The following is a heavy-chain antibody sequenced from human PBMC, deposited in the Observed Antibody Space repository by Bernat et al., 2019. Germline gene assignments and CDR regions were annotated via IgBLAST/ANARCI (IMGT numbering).Heavy chain of an antibody. J-gene: IGHJ4*02. V-gene: IGHV3-23*04. CDR2: ISGSGGST. CDR1: GFTFSSYA. Sequence: VQLVESGGGVVQPGRSLRLSCAASGFTFSSYAMSWVRQAPGKGLEWVSAISGSGGSTYYADSVKGRFTISRDNSKNTLYLQMNSLRAEDTAVYYCAKDPGGYGFGEVRDYWGQGTLVTVSS. CDR3: AKDPGGYGFGEVRDY. D-gene: IGHD3-10*01.